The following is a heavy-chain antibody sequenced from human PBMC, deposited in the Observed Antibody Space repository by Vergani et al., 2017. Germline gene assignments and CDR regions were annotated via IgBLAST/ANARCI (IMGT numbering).Heavy chain of an antibody. CDR2: IIPIFGIA. D-gene: IGHD3-10*01. CDR3: AREPLRGYGSGSYWGMDV. V-gene: IGHV1-69*17. Sequence: QVQLVQSGAEVKKPGSSVKVSCKASGGTFSSYAISWVRQAPGQGLEWMGGIIPIFGIANYAQKFQGRVTITADKSTSTAYMELSSLRSEDTAVYYCAREPLRGYGSGSYWGMDVWGQGTTVTVSS. J-gene: IGHJ6*02. CDR1: GGTFSSYA.